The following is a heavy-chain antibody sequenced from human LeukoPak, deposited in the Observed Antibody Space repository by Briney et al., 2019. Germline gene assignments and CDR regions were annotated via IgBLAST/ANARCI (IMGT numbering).Heavy chain of an antibody. CDR1: GFTFSSYG. Sequence: GGSLRLSCAASGFTFSSYGMHWVRQAPGKGLEWVAFIRYDGSNKYYADSVKGRFTISRDNAKNSLYLQMNSLRAEDTAVYYCARDWSLAYCGGDCLYFDYWGQGTLVTVSS. V-gene: IGHV3-30*02. CDR2: IRYDGSNK. D-gene: IGHD2-21*01. CDR3: ARDWSLAYCGGDCLYFDY. J-gene: IGHJ4*02.